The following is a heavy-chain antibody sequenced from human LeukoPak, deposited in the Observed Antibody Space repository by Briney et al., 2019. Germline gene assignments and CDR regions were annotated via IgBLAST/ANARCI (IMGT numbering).Heavy chain of an antibody. V-gene: IGHV4-38-2*01. Sequence: SETLSLTCAVSDYSISSGNYWGWIRQPPGKGLEWIGEINHSGSTNYNPSLKSRVTISVDTSKNQFSLKLSSVTAADTAVYYCASLTGTTDYYYYYMDVWGKGTTVTVSS. CDR1: DYSISSGNY. CDR2: INHSGST. J-gene: IGHJ6*03. CDR3: ASLTGTTDYYYYYMDV. D-gene: IGHD1-20*01.